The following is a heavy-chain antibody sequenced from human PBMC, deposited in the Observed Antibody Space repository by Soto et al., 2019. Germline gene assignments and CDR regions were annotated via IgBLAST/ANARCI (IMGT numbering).Heavy chain of an antibody. CDR3: ARAPIGYCSGGSCYGEYFQN. Sequence: QVQLVESGGGVVRPGRSLRLSCTTSGFTFTDYGMHWVRQAPGTGLEWVAVIWFDGSYKYYADSVKGRFTISRDISKNTLYLQMNSLRAEDTAVYYCARAPIGYCSGGSCYGEYFQNWGQGTLVTVSS. D-gene: IGHD2-15*01. J-gene: IGHJ1*01. CDR1: GFTFTDYG. CDR2: IWFDGSYK. V-gene: IGHV3-33*01.